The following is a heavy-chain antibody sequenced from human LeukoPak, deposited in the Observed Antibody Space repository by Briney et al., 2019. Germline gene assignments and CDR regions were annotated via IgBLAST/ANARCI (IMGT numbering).Heavy chain of an antibody. D-gene: IGHD6-19*01. V-gene: IGHV3-23*01. J-gene: IGHJ4*02. CDR2: ISGSGGST. CDR1: GFTFSSYA. CDR3: ANSLAVTGLFDY. Sequence: GGSLRLSCAASGFTFSSYAMSWVRQAPGKGLEWVSAISGSGGSTYYADSVKGRFTISRDNSKNTLCLQMNSLRADDTAVYYCANSLAVTGLFDYWGQGSLVTVSS.